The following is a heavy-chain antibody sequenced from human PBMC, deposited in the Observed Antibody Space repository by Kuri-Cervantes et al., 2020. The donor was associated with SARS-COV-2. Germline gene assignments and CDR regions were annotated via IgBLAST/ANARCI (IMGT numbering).Heavy chain of an antibody. CDR2: ISSNGGST. CDR1: GFTFSSYA. J-gene: IGHJ5*02. D-gene: IGHD1-26*01. Sequence: GESLKISCAASGFTFSSYAMHWVRQAPGKGLEYVSAISSNGGSTYYADSVKGRFTISRDNSKNTLYLQMGSLRSEDTAVYYCATSPPIVGASNWFDPWGQGTLVTVSS. V-gene: IGHV3-64*02. CDR3: ATSPPIVGASNWFDP.